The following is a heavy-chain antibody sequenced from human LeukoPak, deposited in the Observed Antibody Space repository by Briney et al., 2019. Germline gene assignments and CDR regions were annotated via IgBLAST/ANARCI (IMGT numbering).Heavy chain of an antibody. V-gene: IGHV4-4*07. Sequence: PSETLSLTCTVSGGSITSYYWSWLRQPAGKGLEWIGRIYSSGTTNYNPSLKSRVTMSIDTTQFSLKLSSVTAADTAVYYCARDLAGPISGLLPYYFDYWGQGTLVTVSS. D-gene: IGHD3-22*01. J-gene: IGHJ4*02. CDR3: ARDLAGPISGLLPYYFDY. CDR2: IYSSGTT. CDR1: GGSITSYY.